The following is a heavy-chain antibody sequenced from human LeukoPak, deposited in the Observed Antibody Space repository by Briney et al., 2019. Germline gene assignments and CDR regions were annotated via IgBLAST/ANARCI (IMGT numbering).Heavy chain of an antibody. J-gene: IGHJ4*02. D-gene: IGHD5-12*01. V-gene: IGHV3-33*01. CDR1: GFTFSGYG. Sequence: GGSLRLSCAASGFTFSGYGMHWVRQAPGKGLEWVAVIWFDGSNKYYADSVKGRFTISRDNSKDTLYLQMNSLRAEDTAMYYCASSYSGYAWGDYWGQGTLVSVSS. CDR3: ASSYSGYAWGDY. CDR2: IWFDGSNK.